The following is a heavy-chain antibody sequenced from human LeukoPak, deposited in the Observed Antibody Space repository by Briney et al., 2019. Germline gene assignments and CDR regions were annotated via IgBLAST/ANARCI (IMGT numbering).Heavy chain of an antibody. Sequence: GSLRLSCAASGFTFSNYWMSWVRQAPGKGLEWVANIQQEGSEKYYVDPVKGRFTISRDNAKNSLYLQMNSLRAEDTAVYYCARDRVWTVLYWGQGTLVTVSS. CDR2: IQQEGSEK. D-gene: IGHD6-13*01. CDR1: GFTFSNYW. J-gene: IGHJ4*02. V-gene: IGHV3-7*01. CDR3: ARDRVWTVLY.